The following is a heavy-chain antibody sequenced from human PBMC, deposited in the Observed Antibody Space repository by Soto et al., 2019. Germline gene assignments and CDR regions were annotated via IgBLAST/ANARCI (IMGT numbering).Heavy chain of an antibody. CDR3: ARDLLGNAFDI. J-gene: IGHJ3*02. Sequence: SETLSLTCTVSGVSVNSGNYYWSWIRQTPGKGLEWIGYIYQSGSTRYNPSLKSRVTISLDTSKNQFSLKMSSVTAADTAVYYCARDLLGNAFDIWGQGTMVTVSS. V-gene: IGHV4-61*01. D-gene: IGHD7-27*01. CDR2: IYQSGST. CDR1: GVSVNSGNYY.